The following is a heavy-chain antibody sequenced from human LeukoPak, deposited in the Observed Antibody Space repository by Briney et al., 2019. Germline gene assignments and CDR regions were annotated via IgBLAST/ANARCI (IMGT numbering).Heavy chain of an antibody. V-gene: IGHV4-61*02. CDR2: IYTSGST. Sequence: SETLSLTCTVSGGSISSGSYYWSWIRQPAGKGLEWIGRIYTSGSTNYNPSLKSRVTISVDTSKNQFSLKLSSVTAADTAVYYCARGRGRATTDYYYYYYMDVWGKGTTVTVSS. CDR1: GGSISSGSYY. CDR3: ARGRGRATTDYYYYYYMDV. J-gene: IGHJ6*03. D-gene: IGHD1-26*01.